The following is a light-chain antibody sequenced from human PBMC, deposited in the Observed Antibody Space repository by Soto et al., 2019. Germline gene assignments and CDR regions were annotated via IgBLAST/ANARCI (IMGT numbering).Light chain of an antibody. CDR1: QDITSRD. V-gene: IGKV3-20*01. J-gene: IGKJ2*01. CDR3: QKYDTPPYT. Sequence: EVVLTQSPGTLSLSPGERASLSCRASQDITSRDLAWYQQRPGQAPRLLIYHSSARATGIPERFSGSGSGTDFTLTSSRLEPEDSAVYFCQKYDTPPYTFGQGTKLEIK. CDR2: HSS.